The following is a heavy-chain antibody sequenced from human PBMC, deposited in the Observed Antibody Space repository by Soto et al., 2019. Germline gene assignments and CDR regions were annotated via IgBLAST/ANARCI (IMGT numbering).Heavy chain of an antibody. CDR3: ARRGEDVVLVPAAIYAFYT. D-gene: IGHD2-2*01. CDR1: GGSISSYY. J-gene: IGHJ3*02. CDR2: IYYSGST. Sequence: PSETLSLTCTVSGGSISSYYWSWIRQPPGKGLEWIGYIYYSGSTNYNPSLKSRVTISVDTSKNQFSLKLSSVTAADTAVYYCARRGEDVVLVPAAIYAFYTWGQLTMVPVSS. V-gene: IGHV4-59*08.